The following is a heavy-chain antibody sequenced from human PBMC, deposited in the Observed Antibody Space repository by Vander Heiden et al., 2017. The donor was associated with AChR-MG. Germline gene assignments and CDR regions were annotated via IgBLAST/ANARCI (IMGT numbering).Heavy chain of an antibody. J-gene: IGHJ6*02. D-gene: IGHD4-17*01. CDR3: AREARGLPYYYYGMDV. Sequence: EVQLVESGGGLVQPGGSLRLSCAASGFTVSSHYMTWFRQAPGKGLEWVSVIYSGGSTYYADSVKGRFTISRDNSKNTLYLQMNSLRAEDTAVYYCAREARGLPYYYYGMDVWGQGTTVTVSS. CDR1: GFTVSSHY. CDR2: IYSGGST. V-gene: IGHV3-66*01.